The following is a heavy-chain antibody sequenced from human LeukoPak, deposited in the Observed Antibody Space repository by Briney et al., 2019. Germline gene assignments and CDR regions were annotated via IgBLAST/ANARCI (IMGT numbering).Heavy chain of an antibody. Sequence: PSETLSLTCTVSGGSISSSSYYWAWIRQPPGKGLEWIGTIYYSGSTYYNPSLKSRVTISVDTSKNQFSLKLSSVTAADTAVYYCARVTFTYYYDSSGYPDYWGQGTLVTVSS. J-gene: IGHJ4*02. V-gene: IGHV4-39*07. CDR3: ARVTFTYYYDSSGYPDY. CDR2: IYYSGST. D-gene: IGHD3-22*01. CDR1: GGSISSSSYY.